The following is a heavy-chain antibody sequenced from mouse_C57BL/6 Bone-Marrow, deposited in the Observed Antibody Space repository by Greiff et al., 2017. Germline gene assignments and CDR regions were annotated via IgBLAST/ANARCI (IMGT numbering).Heavy chain of an antibody. CDR3: ARDYGSSYWYFDV. V-gene: IGHV1-85*01. J-gene: IGHJ1*03. Sequence: VQRVESGPELVRPGASVKLSCKASGYTFTSYDINWVKQRPGQGLEWIGWIYPRDGSTKYNEKFKGKATLTVDTSSSTAYMELHSLTSEDSVVYFCARDYGSSYWYFDVWGTGTTVTVSS. D-gene: IGHD1-1*01. CDR1: GYTFTSYD. CDR2: IYPRDGST.